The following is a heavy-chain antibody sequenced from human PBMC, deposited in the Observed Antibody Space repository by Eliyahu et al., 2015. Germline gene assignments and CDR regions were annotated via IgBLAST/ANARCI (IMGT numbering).Heavy chain of an antibody. CDR2: INHSGST. D-gene: IGHD3-10*01. J-gene: IGHJ2*01. Sequence: QVQLQQWGAGLLKPSETLSLTCAVYGGSFSGYYWSWIRQPPGKGLEWIGEINHSGSTNYNPSLKSRVTISVDTSKNQFSLKLSSVTAADTAVYYCARDGGRYFDLWGRGTLVTVSS. CDR3: ARDGGRYFDL. CDR1: GGSFSGYY. V-gene: IGHV4-34*01.